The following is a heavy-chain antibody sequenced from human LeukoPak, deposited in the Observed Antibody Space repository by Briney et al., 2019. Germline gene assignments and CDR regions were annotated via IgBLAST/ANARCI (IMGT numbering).Heavy chain of an antibody. V-gene: IGHV3-30*02. J-gene: IGHJ4*02. D-gene: IGHD4-17*01. CDR2: IRYDGSNK. CDR3: AKVDDYGDYRDY. CDR1: GFTFSNFG. Sequence: GGSLRLSCAASGFTFSNFGMHWVRQAPGKGLEWVAFIRYDGSNKYYADSVKGRFTISRDNSKNTLSLQMYSLRAEDTAVYYCAKVDDYGDYRDYWGQGTLVTVSS.